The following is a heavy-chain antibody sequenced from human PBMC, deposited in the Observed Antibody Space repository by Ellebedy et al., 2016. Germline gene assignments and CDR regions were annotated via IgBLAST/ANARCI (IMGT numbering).Heavy chain of an antibody. J-gene: IGHJ5*02. Sequence: ASVKVSCKASGFSFISYTIHWMRQAPGQRPEWMGWINADNGNTQYSWQFQGRLTITRDTSARTAYMELSSLRSEDTAVYYCAKDYYGDYVYFGPWGQGTLVTVSS. V-gene: IGHV1-3*01. CDR3: AKDYYGDYVYFGP. D-gene: IGHD4-17*01. CDR2: INADNGNT. CDR1: GFSFISYT.